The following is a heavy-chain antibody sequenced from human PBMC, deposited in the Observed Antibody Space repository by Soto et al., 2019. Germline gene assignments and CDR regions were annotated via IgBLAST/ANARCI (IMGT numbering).Heavy chain of an antibody. J-gene: IGHJ3*01. CDR1: GDPFTSFG. CDR2: ISAYNGNT. CDR3: ARDLFSSSWYVRASDV. Sequence: ASVKVSCKASGDPFTSFGISWVRQAPGQGLEWMGWISAYNGNTNYAQKLQDRVIMTTDTSTSTVYMELSSLRSEDTAVYYCARDLFSSSWYVRASDVWGQGTMVTVSS. D-gene: IGHD6-13*01. V-gene: IGHV1-18*01.